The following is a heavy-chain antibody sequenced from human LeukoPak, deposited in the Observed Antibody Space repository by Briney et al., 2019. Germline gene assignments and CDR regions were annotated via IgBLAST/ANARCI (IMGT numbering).Heavy chain of an antibody. CDR1: GFTVSSNS. J-gene: IGHJ3*02. V-gene: IGHV3-53*01. D-gene: IGHD3-10*01. CDR3: ASSAELYYDAFDI. Sequence: GGSLRLSCTVSGFTVSSNSMSWVRQAPGKGLEWVSFIYSDNTHYSDSVKGRFTISRDNSKDTLYLQMNSLRAEDTAVYYCASSAELYYDAFDIWGQGTMVTVSS. CDR2: IYSDNT.